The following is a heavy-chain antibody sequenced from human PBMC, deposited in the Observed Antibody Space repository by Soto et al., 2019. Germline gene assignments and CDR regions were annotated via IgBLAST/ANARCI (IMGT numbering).Heavy chain of an antibody. V-gene: IGHV6-1*01. J-gene: IGHJ4*02. Sequence: SQTLSLTCAISGDSVSSNSAAWNWIRQSPSRGLEWLGRTYYRSKWYNDYAVSVKSRITINPDTSKNQFSLQLNSVTPEDTAVYYCAREGGPCSGGSCYSGEYYFDYWGQGTLVTVSS. CDR3: AREGGPCSGGSCYSGEYYFDY. CDR1: GDSVSSNSAA. D-gene: IGHD2-15*01. CDR2: TYYRSKWYN.